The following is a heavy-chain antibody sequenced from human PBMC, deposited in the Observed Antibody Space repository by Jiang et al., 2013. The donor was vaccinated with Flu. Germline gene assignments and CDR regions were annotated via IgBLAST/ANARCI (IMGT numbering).Heavy chain of an antibody. D-gene: IGHD1-26*01. CDR2: ISSITDTM. CDR3: ARDKATIVGATYWYFDL. Sequence: VQLVESGGGFVQPGGSLRLSCAASGFTFSIYSFNWVRQAPGKGLEWVSYISSITDTMYYADSVKGRFTISRDNAKNSLYLQMDSLRAEDTAVYYCARDKATIVGATYWYFDLWGRGTLVTVSS. V-gene: IGHV3-48*01. CDR1: GFTFSIYS. J-gene: IGHJ2*01.